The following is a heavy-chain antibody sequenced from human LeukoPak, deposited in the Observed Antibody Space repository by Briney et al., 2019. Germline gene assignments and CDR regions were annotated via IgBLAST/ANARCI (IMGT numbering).Heavy chain of an antibody. V-gene: IGHV4-59*01. J-gene: IGHJ4*02. CDR1: GGSISSYY. D-gene: IGHD2-15*01. Sequence: SETLSLTCTVSGGSISSYYWSWIRQPPGKGLEWIGYIYYSGSTNYNPSLKSRVTISVDTSKNQFSLKLSSVTAADTAVYYCAKSGCSGGSCLDYWGQGTLVTVSS. CDR2: IYYSGST. CDR3: AKSGCSGGSCLDY.